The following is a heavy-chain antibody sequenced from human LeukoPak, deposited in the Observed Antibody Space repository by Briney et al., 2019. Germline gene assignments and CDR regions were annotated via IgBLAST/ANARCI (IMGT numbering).Heavy chain of an antibody. V-gene: IGHV4-61*01. D-gene: IGHD3-22*01. J-gene: IGHJ4*02. CDR3: ARDSRGYYDTSGYFDY. Sequence: SETLSLTCTVSGDSVSGDSYYWSWIRQPPGKGLEWIGYIYYSGTTKQNPSLKSRVTLSVDTSKNQLSLKLTYVTAADKAVYYCARDSRGYYDTSGYFDYWGQGTLVTVSS. CDR1: GDSVSGDSYY. CDR2: IYYSGTT.